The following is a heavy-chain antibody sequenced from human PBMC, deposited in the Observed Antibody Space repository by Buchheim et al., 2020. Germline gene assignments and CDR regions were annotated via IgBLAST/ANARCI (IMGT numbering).Heavy chain of an antibody. J-gene: IGHJ4*02. Sequence: EVQLVESGGGLVQPGGSLRLSCAASGFTFNNFWMSWVRQAPGKGPEWVANIKEDGREKYYPDSVRGRFTISRDNNKNSLYLQMNSLRAEDTAVYYCARELVVASAEYFDYWGLGTL. CDR3: ARELVVASAEYFDY. V-gene: IGHV3-7*01. D-gene: IGHD2-8*02. CDR2: IKEDGREK. CDR1: GFTFNNFW.